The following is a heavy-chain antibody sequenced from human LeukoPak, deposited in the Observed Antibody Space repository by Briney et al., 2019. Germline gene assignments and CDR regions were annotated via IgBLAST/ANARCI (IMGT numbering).Heavy chain of an antibody. V-gene: IGHV4-34*01. Sequence: SETLSLTCAVYGGSFSGYYWSWIRQPPGKGLEWIGEINHSGSTNYNPSLKSRVTISVDTSKNQFSLKLSSVTAADTAGYYCARGTPSSWYRVWFDPWGQGTLVTVSS. J-gene: IGHJ5*02. CDR2: INHSGST. CDR1: GGSFSGYY. CDR3: ARGTPSSWYRVWFDP. D-gene: IGHD6-13*01.